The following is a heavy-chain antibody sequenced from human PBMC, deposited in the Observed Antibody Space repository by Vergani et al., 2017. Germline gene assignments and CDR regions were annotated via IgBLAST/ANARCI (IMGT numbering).Heavy chain of an antibody. V-gene: IGHV7-4-1*01. J-gene: IGHJ4*02. Sequence: QEQLVQSGSELKKPGAPVKVPCKASGYSFNNYAIHWVRQAPGQGVEWMGWINPTTGNPTYARAFTGRFVFSLDTSISTAYLQIGSLKAKDTAVYFCARAKRGRLAVGATDSWGQGTLLTVAS. CDR2: INPTTGNP. CDR1: GYSFNNYA. CDR3: ARAKRGRLAVGATDS. D-gene: IGHD6-13*01.